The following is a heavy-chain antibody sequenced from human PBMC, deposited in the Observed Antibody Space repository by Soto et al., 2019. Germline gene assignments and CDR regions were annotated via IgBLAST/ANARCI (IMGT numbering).Heavy chain of an antibody. D-gene: IGHD1-26*01. CDR2: ISDSGST. CDR1: GGSISSYY. V-gene: IGHV4-59*08. Sequence: PSETLSLTCTVSGGSISSYYWSWIRQPPGKGLEWIGYISDSGSTNYNPSLKSRVTISVDMSRNQFSLKLNSLIAADTAVYYCARLSSGGYYPMAYWGQGTLVTVSS. CDR3: ARLSSGGYYPMAY. J-gene: IGHJ4*01.